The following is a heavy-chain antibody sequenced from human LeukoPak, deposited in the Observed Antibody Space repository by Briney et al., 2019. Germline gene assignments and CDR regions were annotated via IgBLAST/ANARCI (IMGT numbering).Heavy chain of an antibody. D-gene: IGHD3-3*01. CDR2: ISWNSDTR. Sequence: GGSLRLSCAVSGFTFDDYAMHWVRQVPGKGLEWVAGISWNSDTRGYVDSVKGRFTISRDNAKNSLYLQMNSLRAEDTAVYYCARDVSTSRVLRFLEWLLLPFDYWGQGTLVTVSS. CDR3: ARDVSTSRVLRFLEWLLLPFDY. J-gene: IGHJ4*02. V-gene: IGHV3-9*01. CDR1: GFTFDDYA.